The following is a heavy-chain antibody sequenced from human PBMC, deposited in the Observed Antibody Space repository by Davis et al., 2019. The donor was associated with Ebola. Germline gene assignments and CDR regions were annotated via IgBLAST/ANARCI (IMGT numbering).Heavy chain of an antibody. CDR2: IRGDVSQK. CDR1: GYIFSNFA. CDR3: ARWNFAFDI. V-gene: IGHV3-7*03. Sequence: GESLKISCAASGYIFSNFAMSWVRQAPGKGLEWVAFIRGDVSQKDYADSVKGRFTISRDNSKNSVSLQMNSLGVEDTAVYYCARWNFAFDIWGQGTTVTVSS. J-gene: IGHJ3*02. D-gene: IGHD1-7*01.